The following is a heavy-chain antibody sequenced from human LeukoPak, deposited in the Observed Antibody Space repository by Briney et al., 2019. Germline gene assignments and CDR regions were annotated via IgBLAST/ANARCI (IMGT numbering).Heavy chain of an antibody. D-gene: IGHD2/OR15-2a*01. V-gene: IGHV3-30*18. CDR1: GFIFSDYG. Sequence: GGSLRLSCAASGFIFSDYGMHWVRQAPGKGLEWVAVISYDGSNKYYADSVKGRFTISRDNSKNTLYLQMNSLRAEDTAVYYCAKTFYPGGDWFDPWGQGTLVTVSS. CDR3: AKTFYPGGDWFDP. CDR2: ISYDGSNK. J-gene: IGHJ5*02.